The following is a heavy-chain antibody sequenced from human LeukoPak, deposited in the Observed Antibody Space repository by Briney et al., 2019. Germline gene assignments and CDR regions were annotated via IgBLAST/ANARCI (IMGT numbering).Heavy chain of an antibody. CDR3: TRDSRGTFDY. CDR1: GFTFSSYW. Sequence: GGSLRLSCAASGFTFSSYWMRWVRQAPGKGLECVANIKQDGSEKYYVDSVKGRFTISRDNGKNSPYLQMNSLRAEDTAVYYCTRDSRGTFDYWGQGTLVTVSS. CDR2: IKQDGSEK. J-gene: IGHJ4*02. V-gene: IGHV3-7*01. D-gene: IGHD2/OR15-2a*01.